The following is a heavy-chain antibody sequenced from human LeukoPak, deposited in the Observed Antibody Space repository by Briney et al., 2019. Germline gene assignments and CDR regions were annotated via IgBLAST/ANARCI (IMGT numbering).Heavy chain of an antibody. J-gene: IGHJ6*02. CDR3: ARGRDIVVVPAAIAGPYYYGMDV. CDR2: INHSGST. CDR1: GGSFSGYY. V-gene: IGHV4-34*01. D-gene: IGHD2-2*02. Sequence: SGTLSLTCAVYGGSFSGYYWSWIRQPPGKGLEWIGEINHSGSTNYNPSLKSRVTISVDTSKNQFSLKLSSVTAADTAVYYCARGRDIVVVPAAIAGPYYYGMDVWGQGTTVTVSS.